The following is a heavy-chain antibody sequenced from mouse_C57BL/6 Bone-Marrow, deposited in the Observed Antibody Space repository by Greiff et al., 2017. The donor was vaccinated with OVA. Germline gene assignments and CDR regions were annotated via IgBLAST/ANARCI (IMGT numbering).Heavy chain of an antibody. Sequence: EVQGVESGGGLVQPGGSLKLSCAASGFTFSDYYMYWVRQTPEKRLEWVAYISNGGGSTYYPDTVKGRFTISRDNAKNTLYLQMSRLKSEDTAMYYCARHDLRLLYYAMDYWGQGTSVTVSS. D-gene: IGHD3-2*02. CDR2: ISNGGGST. J-gene: IGHJ4*01. CDR1: GFTFSDYY. CDR3: ARHDLRLLYYAMDY. V-gene: IGHV5-12*01.